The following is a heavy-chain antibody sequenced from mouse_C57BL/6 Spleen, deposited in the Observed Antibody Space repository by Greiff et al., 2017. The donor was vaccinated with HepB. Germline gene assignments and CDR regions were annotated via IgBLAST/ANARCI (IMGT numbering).Heavy chain of an antibody. CDR3: AREKDYYGSSYLFAY. CDR1: GYTFTSYT. V-gene: IGHV1-4*01. CDR2: INPSSGYT. J-gene: IGHJ3*01. D-gene: IGHD1-1*01. Sequence: VKLQESGAELARPGASVKMSCKASGYTFTSYTMHWVKQRPGQGLEWIGYINPSSGYTKYNQKFKDKATLTADKSSSTAYMQLSSLTSEDSAVYYCAREKDYYGSSYLFAYWGQGTLVTVSA.